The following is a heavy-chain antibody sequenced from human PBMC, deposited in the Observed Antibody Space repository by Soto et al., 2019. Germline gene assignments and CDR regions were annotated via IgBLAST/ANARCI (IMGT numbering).Heavy chain of an antibody. V-gene: IGHV3-74*01. CDR1: DFSFSSFW. CDR3: ARDFGEVGSTAAFDI. Sequence: YLGLSGAAPDFSFSSFWMQWARQAPGKGLVWVAHIHNDGSRTSYADSVKGRFTISRDNAKNTLYLQMNSLRAEDTAMYYCARDFGEVGSTAAFDIWGQVTMFPVSS. D-gene: IGHD1-26*01. J-gene: IGHJ3*02. CDR2: IHNDGSRT.